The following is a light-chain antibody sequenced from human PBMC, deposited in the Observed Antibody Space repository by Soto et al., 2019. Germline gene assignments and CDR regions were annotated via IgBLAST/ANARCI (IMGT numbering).Light chain of an antibody. V-gene: IGKV3-20*01. CDR2: GAS. J-gene: IGKJ1*01. Sequence: EIVLMQSPVTLSVSPGAGATVFCRASERVNSAYLAWYQHSPAQAPRLHFYGASSRATGVPDRFSGSGSGTEFTLTITRLEPADFALYYCQQYGYSHWTLGLGTKVDIK. CDR1: ERVNSAY. CDR3: QQYGYSHWT.